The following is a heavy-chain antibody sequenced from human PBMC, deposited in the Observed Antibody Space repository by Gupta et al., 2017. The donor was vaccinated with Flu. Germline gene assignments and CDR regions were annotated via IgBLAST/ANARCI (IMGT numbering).Heavy chain of an antibody. CDR2: IIPILGIA. CDR3: ARVTDQSSIAARPGWFDP. V-gene: IGHV1-69*02. CDR1: GGTFSSYS. D-gene: IGHD6-6*01. Sequence: QVQLVQSGAEVKKPGSSVKVSCKASGGTFSSYSISWVRQAPGQGLEWMGRIIPILGIANYAQKFQGRVTITADKSTSTAYMELSSLRSEDTAVYYCARVTDQSSIAARPGWFDPWDQGTLVTVSS. J-gene: IGHJ5*02.